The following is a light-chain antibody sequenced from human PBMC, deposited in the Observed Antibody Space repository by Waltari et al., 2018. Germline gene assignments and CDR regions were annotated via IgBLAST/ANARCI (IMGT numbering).Light chain of an antibody. CDR2: RAS. J-gene: IGKJ2*01. CDR3: QPYHSNLYT. Sequence: IQMTPSPSTLAASVGDRVTITCRASQTIGPWVAWYQHRPGKAADHLIYRASKLQTGVPSRFRGSGSGTEFTLISSSLQPEDFATYDGQPYHSNLYTFGQGTQLEL. V-gene: IGKV1-5*03. CDR1: QTIGPW.